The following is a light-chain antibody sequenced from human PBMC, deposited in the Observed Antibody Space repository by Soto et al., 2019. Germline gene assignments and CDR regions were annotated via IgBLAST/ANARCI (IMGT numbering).Light chain of an antibody. J-gene: IGKJ4*01. CDR3: QQSSSSPLT. CDR1: ESISSY. V-gene: IGKV1-39*01. Sequence: DIQMTQSPSSLSASVGDRVTITCRASESISSYLNWYQQKAGGAPKVLIYAASTLESGVPARFSGSGSGTDFTLTISNLQPDDFATYYCQQSSSSPLTFGGGTKVEI. CDR2: AAS.